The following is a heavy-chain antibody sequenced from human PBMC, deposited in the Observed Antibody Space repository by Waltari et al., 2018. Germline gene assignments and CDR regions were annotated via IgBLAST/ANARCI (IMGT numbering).Heavy chain of an antibody. V-gene: IGHV1-69*08. D-gene: IGHD1-26*01. Sequence: QVQLVQSGAEVKKPGSSVKVSCKASGGTFSSYTISWVRQAPGQGLEWMGRIIPILGIANYAQKFQGRVTITADKSTSTAYMELSSLRAEDTAVYYCAKDPRGSGSLIDYWGQGTLVTVSS. J-gene: IGHJ4*02. CDR2: IIPILGIA. CDR3: AKDPRGSGSLIDY. CDR1: GGTFSSYT.